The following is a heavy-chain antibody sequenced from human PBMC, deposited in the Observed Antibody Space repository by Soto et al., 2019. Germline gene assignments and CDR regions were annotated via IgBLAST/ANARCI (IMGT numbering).Heavy chain of an antibody. CDR1: GFTFSTYG. Sequence: QVQLVESGGGVVQPGRSLRLSCAASGFTFSTYGMHWVRQAPGKGLEWVAVIWYDGSNKYYADSVKGRFTISRDNSKKTLYLQMNSLRAEDTAVYYCAREFMSGVPAAIAYYSYGMDVWGQGTTVTVSS. J-gene: IGHJ6*02. CDR2: IWYDGSNK. V-gene: IGHV3-33*01. D-gene: IGHD2-2*02. CDR3: AREFMSGVPAAIAYYSYGMDV.